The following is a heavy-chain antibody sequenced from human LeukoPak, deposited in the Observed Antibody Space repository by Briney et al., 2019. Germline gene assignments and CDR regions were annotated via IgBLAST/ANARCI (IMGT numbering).Heavy chain of an antibody. Sequence: GGSLRLSCAASGFTFSSYWMSWVRQAPGKGLEWGANIKQDGSEKYYVDSVKGRFTISRDNAKNSLYLQMNSLRAEDTAVYYCARVFWYYYDSSGYPALDYWAREPWSPSPQ. CDR2: IKQDGSEK. V-gene: IGHV3-7*01. CDR1: GFTFSSYW. J-gene: IGHJ4*02. D-gene: IGHD3-22*01. CDR3: ARVFWYYYDSSGYPALDY.